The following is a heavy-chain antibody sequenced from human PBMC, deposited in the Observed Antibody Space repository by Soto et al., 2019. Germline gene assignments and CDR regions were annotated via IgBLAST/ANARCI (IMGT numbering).Heavy chain of an antibody. J-gene: IGHJ4*02. D-gene: IGHD1-26*01. CDR3: VGEVGFQLIY. CDR2: ISSSSSTI. Sequence: GGSLRLSCAASGFTFSSYSMNWVRQAPGKGLEWVSYISSSSSTIYYADSVKGRFTISRDNAKNSLYLQTNSLRAEDTAVYFCVGEVGFQLIYWGQGTLVTVSS. V-gene: IGHV3-48*01. CDR1: GFTFSSYS.